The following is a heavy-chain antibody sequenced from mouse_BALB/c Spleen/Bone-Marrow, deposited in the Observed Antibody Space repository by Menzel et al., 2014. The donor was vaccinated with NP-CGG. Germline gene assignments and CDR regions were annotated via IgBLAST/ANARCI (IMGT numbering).Heavy chain of an antibody. V-gene: IGHV5-9-1*01. CDR3: ARVITWYFDV. Sequence: EVKLMESGGGLVKPGGSLKLSCAASGFTFXSYAMSWVRQTPEKRLEWVATISSGGSYTYYPDSVKGRFTISRDNAKNTLYLQMSSLRSEDTAMYYCARVITWYFDVWGAGTTVTVSS. CDR1: GFTFXSYA. J-gene: IGHJ1*01. CDR2: ISSGGSYT. D-gene: IGHD2-4*01.